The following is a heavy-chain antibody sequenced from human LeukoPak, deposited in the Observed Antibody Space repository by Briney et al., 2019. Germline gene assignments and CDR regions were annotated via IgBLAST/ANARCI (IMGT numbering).Heavy chain of an antibody. Sequence: SETLSLTCTGSGGTISSYYWSWLRQPPGKGLEWSGYIYYSGSTNYNPSLKRRVTISVDTSKNQFSLKLSSVTAADTAVYYCAREKGLFDIWGQGTMVTVSS. V-gene: IGHV4-59*01. CDR2: IYYSGST. CDR3: AREKGLFDI. J-gene: IGHJ3*02. CDR1: GGTISSYY.